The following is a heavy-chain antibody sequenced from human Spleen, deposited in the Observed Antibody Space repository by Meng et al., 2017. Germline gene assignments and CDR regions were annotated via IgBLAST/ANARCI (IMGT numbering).Heavy chain of an antibody. CDR2: IIHGGSP. J-gene: IGHJ4*02. CDR1: GGSLRGAY. CDR3: ARRPTGIDY. V-gene: IGHV4-34*12. D-gene: IGHD2-8*02. Sequence: QVHLQQWGAGLVQPSETLSLTCAVNGGSLRGAYWNWIRQPPGKGLEWIGEIIHGGSPSYNPSLGSRGTISIDTSKDQLSLMLSSVTAAGTAVYYCARRPTGIDYWGQGTLVTVSS.